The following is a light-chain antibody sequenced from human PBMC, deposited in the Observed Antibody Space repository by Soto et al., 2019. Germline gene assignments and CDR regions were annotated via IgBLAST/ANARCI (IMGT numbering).Light chain of an antibody. CDR1: LTITSW. V-gene: IGKV1-5*01. CDR3: QQYNHYSGLT. J-gene: IGKJ5*01. Sequence: DIQMTQSPSSVSASVGDRVIITCRASLTITSWLAWYQQKPGKAPKLLIYDASSLESGVPSRFSGSGSGTEFTLTISSLQPDDFATYYCQQYNHYSGLTFGGGTRLEIK. CDR2: DAS.